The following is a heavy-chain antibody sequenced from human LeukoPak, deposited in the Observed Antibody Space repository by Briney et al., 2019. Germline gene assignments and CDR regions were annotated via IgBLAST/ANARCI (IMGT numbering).Heavy chain of an antibody. Sequence: RGSLTLSCAASGFTFSSNAMSWVRHAPGKGLEWVSAISGSGGSTYYADSVKGRFTISRDNSKNTLYLQMNSLRAEDTAVYYCAKGPLDYIHGTHYFDYWGRGTLVTVSS. J-gene: IGHJ4*02. CDR1: GFTFSSNA. D-gene: IGHD4-11*01. CDR2: ISGSGGST. CDR3: AKGPLDYIHGTHYFDY. V-gene: IGHV3-23*01.